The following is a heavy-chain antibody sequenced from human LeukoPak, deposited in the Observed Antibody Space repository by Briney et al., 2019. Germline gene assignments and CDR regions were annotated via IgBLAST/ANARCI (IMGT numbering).Heavy chain of an antibody. CDR2: IYSGGST. CDR1: GFTVSSNY. CDR3: AKEMAGRDGFDY. Sequence: GGSLRLSCAASGFTVSSNYMSWVRQAPGKGLEWVSVIYSGGSTYYADSVKGRFTISRDNSKNTLYLQMNSLRAEDTAVYYCAKEMAGRDGFDYWGQGTLVTVSS. D-gene: IGHD5-24*01. J-gene: IGHJ4*02. V-gene: IGHV3-53*01.